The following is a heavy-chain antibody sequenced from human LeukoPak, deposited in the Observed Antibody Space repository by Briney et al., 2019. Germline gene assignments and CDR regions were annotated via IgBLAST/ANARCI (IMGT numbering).Heavy chain of an antibody. CDR1: GDSVSSNSVA. CDR2: TYYRSRWYN. V-gene: IGHV6-1*01. J-gene: IGHJ4*02. D-gene: IGHD2-15*01. CDR3: ARAGSETPGNYFDY. Sequence: SQTLSLTCAISGDSVSSNSVAWNWIRQSPSRGLEWLARTYYRSRWYNDFALSLESRITINPDTSKNQFSLQLNSVTPEDTVLYYCARAGSETPGNYFDYWGQGTLVTVSS.